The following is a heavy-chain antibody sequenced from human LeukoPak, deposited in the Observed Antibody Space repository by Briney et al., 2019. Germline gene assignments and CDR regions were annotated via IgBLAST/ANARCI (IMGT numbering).Heavy chain of an antibody. Sequence: SGGSLRLSCAASGFTFSTHWMHWVRQTPGKGLVWVSRISPDGSRTAYADSVKGRFTISRDNARDTLYLQLNSLGAEDTAVYYCAKDQRAGAYYYSLYGMDVWGQGTTVTVSS. V-gene: IGHV3-74*01. CDR1: GFTFSTHW. CDR2: ISPDGSRT. J-gene: IGHJ6*02. D-gene: IGHD3-10*01. CDR3: AKDQRAGAYYYSLYGMDV.